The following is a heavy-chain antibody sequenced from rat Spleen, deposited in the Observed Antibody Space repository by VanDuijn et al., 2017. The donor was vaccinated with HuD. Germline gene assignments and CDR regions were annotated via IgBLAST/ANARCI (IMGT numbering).Heavy chain of an antibody. Sequence: EVQLVESGGGLVQPGRSLKLSCAASGFTFSDYNMAWVRQAPKKGLEWVATIIYDGSRTYYRDSVKGRFTISRDNAKSTLYLQMDSLRSEDTATYYCARPTGKDWYFDFWGPGTMVTVSS. V-gene: IGHV5S10*01. CDR1: GFTFSDYN. J-gene: IGHJ1*01. D-gene: IGHD5-1*01. CDR3: ARPTGKDWYFDF. CDR2: IIYDGSRT.